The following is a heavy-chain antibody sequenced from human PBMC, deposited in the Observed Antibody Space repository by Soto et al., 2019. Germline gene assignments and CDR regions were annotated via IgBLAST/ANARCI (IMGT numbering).Heavy chain of an antibody. V-gene: IGHV3-53*04. CDR1: GFTVSSNY. CDR2: IYSGGST. Sequence: ESGGGLVQPGGSLRLSCAASGFTVSSNYMSWVRQAPGKGLEWVSVIYSGGSTYYADSVKGRFTISIHNSKNALYLQMNSLRAEDTAVYYCARVRVRGVPDAFDIWGQGTMVTVSS. J-gene: IGHJ3*02. CDR3: ARVRVRGVPDAFDI. D-gene: IGHD3-10*01.